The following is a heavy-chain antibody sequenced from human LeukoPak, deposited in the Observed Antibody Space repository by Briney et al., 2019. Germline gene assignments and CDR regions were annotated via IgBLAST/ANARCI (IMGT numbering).Heavy chain of an antibody. CDR3: ARGGVGATTYDY. J-gene: IGHJ4*02. CDR1: GGSISSSSYY. CDR2: IYYSGST. D-gene: IGHD1-26*01. Sequence: PSETLSLTCTVSGGSISSSSYYWGWIRQPPGKGLEWIGSIYYSGSTYYNPSLKSRVTISVDTSKNQFSLKLSSATAADTAVYYCARGGVGATTYDYWGQGTLVTVSS. V-gene: IGHV4-39*07.